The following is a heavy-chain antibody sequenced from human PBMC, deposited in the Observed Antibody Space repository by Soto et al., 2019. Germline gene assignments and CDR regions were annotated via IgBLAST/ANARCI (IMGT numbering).Heavy chain of an antibody. Sequence: GSLRLSCAASGFIFSSYAMSWVRQAPGKGLEWVSAISGSGGTTYYADSVKGRFIISRDNSKNTLYLHMNSLRAEDAAIYYCANFFAATGGRGGWPWNLDYWGKGALVTVSS. V-gene: IGHV3-23*01. CDR2: ISGSGGTT. CDR3: ANFFAATGGRGGWPWNLDY. CDR1: GFIFSSYA. D-gene: IGHD3-16*01. J-gene: IGHJ4*02.